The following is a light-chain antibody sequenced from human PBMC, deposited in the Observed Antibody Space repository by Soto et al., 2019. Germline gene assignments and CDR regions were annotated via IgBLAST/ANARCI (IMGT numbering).Light chain of an antibody. CDR1: QSIGSN. V-gene: IGKV3-15*01. J-gene: IGKJ5*01. CDR3: QQYDNWPSIT. Sequence: EIVMTQSPATLSVSPRERATLSCGASQSIGSNLAWYQQKPGQGPRLLIYSASSRATGIPARFSGSGSGTEFTLTISSVQSEDFAVYHCQQYDNWPSITFGQGTRLEIK. CDR2: SAS.